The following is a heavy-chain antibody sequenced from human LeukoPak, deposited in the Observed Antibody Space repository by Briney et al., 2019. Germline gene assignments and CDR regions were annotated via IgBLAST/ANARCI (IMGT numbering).Heavy chain of an antibody. CDR3: ATPTAEDAFDI. V-gene: IGHV5-51*01. D-gene: IGHD4-17*01. Sequence: GESLKISRKASGYSFTSYWIGWVRQMPGKGLEWMGIIYPGDSDTRYSPSLRGQVTISADKSISTAYLQWSSLKASDSAMYYCATPTAEDAFDIWGQGTMVTVSS. CDR1: GYSFTSYW. J-gene: IGHJ3*02. CDR2: IYPGDSDT.